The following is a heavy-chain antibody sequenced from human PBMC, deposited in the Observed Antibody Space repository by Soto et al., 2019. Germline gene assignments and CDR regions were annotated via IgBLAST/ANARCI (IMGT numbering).Heavy chain of an antibody. Sequence: SGPTLVNPTQTLTLTCTFSGFSFSTSGMCVSWIRQPPGKALEWLALIDWDDDKFYLPSLKTRLTISRDTSTNQVVLTMTNMDPLDTATYYCARNFYDTGNYYARIDYCGPGTLVTVSS. D-gene: IGHD3-10*01. V-gene: IGHV2-70*01. CDR1: GFSFSTSGMC. CDR2: IDWDDDK. CDR3: ARNFYDTGNYYARIDY. J-gene: IGHJ4*02.